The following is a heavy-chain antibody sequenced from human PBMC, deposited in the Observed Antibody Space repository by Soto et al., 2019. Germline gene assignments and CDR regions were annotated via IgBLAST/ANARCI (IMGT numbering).Heavy chain of an antibody. CDR2: ISGGDGKT. CDR3: VRWSYLDY. CDR1: GFSFISYA. D-gene: IGHD3-3*01. Sequence: PGGSLRLSCAASGFSFISYAMSWVRQAPGKGLEWVSTISGGDGKTFYADSVKGRFSISRDTSKNMLYLQMNNLRVDDTDVYYCVRWSYLDYWGQGTRVTVSS. J-gene: IGHJ4*02. V-gene: IGHV3-23*01.